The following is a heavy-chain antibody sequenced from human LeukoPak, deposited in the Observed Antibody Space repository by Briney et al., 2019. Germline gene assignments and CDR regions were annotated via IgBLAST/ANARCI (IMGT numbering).Heavy chain of an antibody. CDR1: GYTLTSNH. V-gene: IGHV1-2*06. D-gene: IGHD3-3*01. CDR3: ARDGDFWSGYYCDY. J-gene: IGHJ4*02. Sequence: ASVKVSCKASGYTLTSNHIHWVRQAPGQGLEWMGRINPNNGGTNYAQKFQGRVTMTRDTSITTAYMELSSLRSDDTAVYYCARDGDFWSGYYCDYWGQGTQVTVSS. CDR2: INPNNGGT.